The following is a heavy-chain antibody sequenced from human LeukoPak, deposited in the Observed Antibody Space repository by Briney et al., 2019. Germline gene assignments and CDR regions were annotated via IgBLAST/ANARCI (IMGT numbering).Heavy chain of an antibody. J-gene: IGHJ4*02. CDR2: ISWNSGSI. Sequence: GGSLRLSCAASGFTFDDYAMHWVRQAPGKGLEWVSGISWNSGSIGYADSVKGRFTISRDNAKNSLYLQMNSLRAEDTAVYYCAKDPYSSSWYYFDYWGQGTLVTVSS. CDR1: GFTFDDYA. V-gene: IGHV3-9*01. D-gene: IGHD6-13*01. CDR3: AKDPYSSSWYYFDY.